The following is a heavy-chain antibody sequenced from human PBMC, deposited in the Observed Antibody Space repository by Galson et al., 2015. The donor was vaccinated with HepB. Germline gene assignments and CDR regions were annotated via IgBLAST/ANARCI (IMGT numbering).Heavy chain of an antibody. CDR1: GFTFSHYA. J-gene: IGHJ4*02. CDR3: ASLETRGMTTMPFDY. V-gene: IGHV3-30-3*02. Sequence: SLRLSCAASGFTFSHYAFHWVRQAPGKGLEWVALISYDGINKYYADSLKGRFTISRDKSKNTLFLQMNNMRGEDTALYYCASLETRGMTTMPFDYWGQGTLVTVSS. CDR2: ISYDGINK. D-gene: IGHD5-24*01.